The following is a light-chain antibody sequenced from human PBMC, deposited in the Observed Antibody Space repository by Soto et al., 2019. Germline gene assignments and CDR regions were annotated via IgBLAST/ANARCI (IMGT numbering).Light chain of an antibody. CDR2: DVS. Sequence: DIQMTQSPSTLSASAGDRVTITCRASQSITTWLAWYQQKAGKAPKLLMYDVSTLESGVPSRFSGSGSGTEFTLSISRLQPDDSATYYCQQYNTYPYTFGHGTKLEIK. V-gene: IGKV1-5*01. CDR1: QSITTW. J-gene: IGKJ2*01. CDR3: QQYNTYPYT.